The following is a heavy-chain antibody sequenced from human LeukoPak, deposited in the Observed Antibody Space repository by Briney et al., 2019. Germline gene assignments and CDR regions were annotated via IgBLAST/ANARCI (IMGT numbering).Heavy chain of an antibody. V-gene: IGHV3-64*04. CDR3: ARAPVLTGYYDY. J-gene: IGHJ4*02. Sequence: QPGGSLRLSCSVSGFTFSRYAMHCVAPAPGKGLEYFSGISTSGGNTYYADSRKGRFTISRNNSKNPLYLQMNSLGAEDTAVYYCARAPVLTGYYDYWGQGTLVTVSS. CDR2: ISTSGGNT. CDR1: GFTFSRYA. D-gene: IGHD3-9*01.